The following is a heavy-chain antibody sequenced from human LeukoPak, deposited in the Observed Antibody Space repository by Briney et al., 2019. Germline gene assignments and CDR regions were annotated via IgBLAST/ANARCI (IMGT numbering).Heavy chain of an antibody. D-gene: IGHD2-15*01. Sequence: GGSLRLSCAPSGFTFSNYGMSWVRQAPGKGLEWVSAISATGGSTYYADSVKGRFIISSDDSKNTLYLQMNSLRAEDTAVYYCAKPPDCSGGSCYYYGMDVWGQGTTVTVSS. CDR2: ISATGGST. J-gene: IGHJ6*02. CDR3: AKPPDCSGGSCYYYGMDV. V-gene: IGHV3-23*01. CDR1: GFTFSNYG.